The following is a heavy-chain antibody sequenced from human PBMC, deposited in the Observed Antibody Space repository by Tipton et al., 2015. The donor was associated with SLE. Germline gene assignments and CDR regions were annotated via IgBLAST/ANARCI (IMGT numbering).Heavy chain of an antibody. CDR2: ISSSSSYI. Sequence: SLRLSCAASGFTFSSYSMNWVRQAPGKGLEWVSSISSSSSYIYYADSVKGRFTISRDNAKNSLYLQMNSLRAEDTAVYYCARDGTYYYDSSGYYPKAFDIWGQGTMVTVSS. J-gene: IGHJ3*02. D-gene: IGHD3-22*01. CDR3: ARDGTYYYDSSGYYPKAFDI. CDR1: GFTFSSYS. V-gene: IGHV3-21*01.